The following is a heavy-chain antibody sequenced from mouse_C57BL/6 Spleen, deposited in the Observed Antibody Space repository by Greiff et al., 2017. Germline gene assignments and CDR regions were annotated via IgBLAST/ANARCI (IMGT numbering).Heavy chain of an antibody. V-gene: IGHV1-72*01. J-gene: IGHJ4*01. CDR1: GYTFTSYW. D-gene: IGHD2-3*01. CDR3: ARSIYDGSLYYAMDY. Sequence: QVHVKQPGAELVKPGASVKLSCKASGYTFTSYWMHWVKQRPGRGLEWIGRIDPNSGGTKYNEKFKSKATLTVDKPSSTAYMQLSSLTSEDSAVYYCARSIYDGSLYYAMDYWGQGTSVTVSS. CDR2: IDPNSGGT.